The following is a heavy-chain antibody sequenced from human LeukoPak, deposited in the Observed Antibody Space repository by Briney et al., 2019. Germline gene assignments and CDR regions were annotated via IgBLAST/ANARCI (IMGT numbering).Heavy chain of an antibody. CDR3: ARAVVSSGSNGAPSHY. Sequence: ASVKVPCKASGYTFTSYYMHWVRQAPGQGLEWMGIINPSGGSTSYAQKFQGRVTMTRDTSTSTVYMELSSLRSEDTAVYYCARAVVSSGSNGAPSHYWGQGTLVTVSS. CDR1: GYTFTSYY. V-gene: IGHV1-46*01. D-gene: IGHD3-22*01. CDR2: INPSGGST. J-gene: IGHJ4*02.